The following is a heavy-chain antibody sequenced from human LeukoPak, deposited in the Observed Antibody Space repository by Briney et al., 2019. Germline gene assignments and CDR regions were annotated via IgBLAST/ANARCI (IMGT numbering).Heavy chain of an antibody. J-gene: IGHJ5*02. CDR3: ARGDYDFWSGYYSNWFDP. V-gene: IGHV1-8*01. Sequence: GASVKVSCKASGYTFTSYDINWVRQATGQGLEWMGWMNPNSGNTGYAQKFQGRVTMTRNTSISTAYMELSSLRSEDTAVYYCARGDYDFWSGYYSNWFDPWGQGTLVTVSS. D-gene: IGHD3-3*01. CDR2: MNPNSGNT. CDR1: GYTFTSYD.